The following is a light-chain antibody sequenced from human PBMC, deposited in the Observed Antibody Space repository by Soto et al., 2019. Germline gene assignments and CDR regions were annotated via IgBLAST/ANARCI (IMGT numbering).Light chain of an antibody. J-gene: IGKJ4*01. V-gene: IGKV3-11*01. CDR2: DTS. CDR3: QQRSNWPLT. Sequence: EIVLTQSPATLSLSPGERATLSCRASQSVSNYLGWYQQKPGQVPRLLIFDTSNRASGIPARFSGSGSGTDFTLTIGNLEPEDSAVYYCQQRSNWPLTFGGGTKIEIK. CDR1: QSVSNY.